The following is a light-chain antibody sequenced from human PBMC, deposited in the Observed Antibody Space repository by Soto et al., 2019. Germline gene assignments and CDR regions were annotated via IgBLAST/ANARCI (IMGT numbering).Light chain of an antibody. V-gene: IGKV1-5*03. Sequence: DIQMTQSPSTLSASVGDRVTITCRASQSISSWLAWYQQKPVKAPKLLIYKASSLESGDPSRFSGSGSGTEFTLTISSLQPDDFATYYCQQFHSFSPTFGQGTKVEIK. J-gene: IGKJ1*01. CDR3: QQFHSFSPT. CDR2: KAS. CDR1: QSISSW.